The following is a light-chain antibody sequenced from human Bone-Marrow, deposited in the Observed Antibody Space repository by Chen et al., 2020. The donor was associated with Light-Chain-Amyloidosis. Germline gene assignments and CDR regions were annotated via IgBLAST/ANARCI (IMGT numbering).Light chain of an antibody. J-gene: IGLJ2*01. CDR3: SSFTSSRTVV. V-gene: IGLV2-14*03. Sequence: QSALTQPASVSESPGQSITISCTGTSSDLGGYNFVSWYQQHPGKAPKLMIFDVSSRPSGVSDRFSGSKSGKTASLTISGLQAEDEATYYCSSFTSSRTVVFGTGTRLTVL. CDR1: SSDLGGYNF. CDR2: DVS.